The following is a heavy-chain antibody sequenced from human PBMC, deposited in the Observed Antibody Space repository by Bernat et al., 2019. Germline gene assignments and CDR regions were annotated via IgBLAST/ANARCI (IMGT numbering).Heavy chain of an antibody. CDR1: GFTLSDHN. V-gene: IGHV3-72*01. J-gene: IGHJ6*03. CDR3: TRGGDDPHYQMDV. CDR2: SRKRGNTYTT. Sequence: EVHLVESGGGLVQPGGSLRLSCAASGFTLSDHNMDWVRQAAGKGLDWVGRSRKRGNTYTTEYAASVKGRFIISRDDSKNSLYLQMNSLRTEDTAVYYCTRGGDDPHYQMDVWGRGTTVTVSS.